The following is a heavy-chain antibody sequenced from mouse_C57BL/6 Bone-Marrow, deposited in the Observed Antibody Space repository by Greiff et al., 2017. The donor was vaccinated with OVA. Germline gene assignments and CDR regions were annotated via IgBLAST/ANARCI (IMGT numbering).Heavy chain of an antibody. Sequence: EVKLMESGPGLVKPSQSLSLTCSVTGYSITSGYYWNWIRQFPGNKLEWMGYISYDGSNNYNPSLKNRISITRDTSKNQFFLKLNSVTTEDTATYYCAREGDSYGSPWFAYWGQGTLVTVSA. CDR1: GYSITSGYY. D-gene: IGHD1-1*01. CDR3: AREGDSYGSPWFAY. V-gene: IGHV3-6*01. CDR2: ISYDGSN. J-gene: IGHJ3*01.